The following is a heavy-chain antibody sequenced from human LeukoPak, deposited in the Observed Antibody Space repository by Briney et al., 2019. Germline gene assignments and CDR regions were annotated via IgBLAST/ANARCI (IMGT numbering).Heavy chain of an antibody. CDR3: ARRGADTGYSYGP. V-gene: IGHV4-59*08. D-gene: IGHD5-18*01. CDR2: IYYSGST. CDR1: GGSLRSYY. Sequence: PSETLSLTCTVSGGSLRSYYWSWIRQPPGKGLEWIGYIYYSGSTNYNPSLESRVTISVDTSKNQFSLKLSSVTAADTAVYYCARRGADTGYSYGPWGQGTLVTVSS. J-gene: IGHJ5*02.